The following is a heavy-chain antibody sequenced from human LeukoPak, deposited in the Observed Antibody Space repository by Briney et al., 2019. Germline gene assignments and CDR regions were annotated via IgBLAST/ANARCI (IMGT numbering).Heavy chain of an antibody. Sequence: PSETLSLTCTVSGGSISSYYWSWIRQPPGKGLEWIGYIYYSGSTNYNPSLKSRVTISVDTSKNQFSLKLSSVTAADTAVYYCARWRLSSWRPDAFDIWGQGTMVTVSS. J-gene: IGHJ3*02. CDR3: ARWRLSSWRPDAFDI. D-gene: IGHD6-13*01. CDR2: IYYSGST. V-gene: IGHV4-59*01. CDR1: GGSISSYY.